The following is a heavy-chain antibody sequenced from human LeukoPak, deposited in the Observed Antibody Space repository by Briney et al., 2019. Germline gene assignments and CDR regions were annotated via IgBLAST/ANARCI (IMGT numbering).Heavy chain of an antibody. CDR1: GFTFSNAW. Sequence: GGSLRLSCAASGFTFSNAWMSWVRQAPGKGLEWVGRIKSKTDGGTTDYAAPVKGRFTISRDDSKNTLYLQMNSLKTEDTAVYYCTTEGLLWFGESNVYFDYWGQGTLVTVSS. V-gene: IGHV3-15*01. CDR2: IKSKTDGGTT. D-gene: IGHD3-10*01. J-gene: IGHJ4*02. CDR3: TTEGLLWFGESNVYFDY.